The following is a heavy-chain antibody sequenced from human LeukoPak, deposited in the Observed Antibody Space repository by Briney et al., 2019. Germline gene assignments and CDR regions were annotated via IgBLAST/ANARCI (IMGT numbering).Heavy chain of an antibody. CDR3: ARGYYGSGSYYFDY. CDR2: IYHSGST. CDR1: GGSISSGGYS. D-gene: IGHD3-10*01. J-gene: IGHJ4*02. V-gene: IGHV4-30-2*01. Sequence: SQTLSLTCAVSGGSISSGGYSWSWIRQPPGKGLEWIGYIYHSGSTYYNPSLKSRVTISVDRSKNQFSLKLSSVTAADTAVYYCARGYYGSGSYYFDYWGQGTLVTVSS.